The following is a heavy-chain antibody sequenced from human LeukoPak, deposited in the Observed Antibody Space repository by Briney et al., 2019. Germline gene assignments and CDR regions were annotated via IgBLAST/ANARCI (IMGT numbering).Heavy chain of an antibody. CDR3: TRNDDVYSSSFLDY. CDR1: GFTFGDYA. Sequence: GGSLRLSCTASGFTFGDYAMSWVRQAPGKGLEWVGFIRSKAYGGTIEYAASVKGRFTISRDDSKSIAYLQMNSLKTEDTAVYYCTRNDDVYSSSFLDYWGQGTLVTVSS. V-gene: IGHV3-49*04. CDR2: IRSKAYGGTI. J-gene: IGHJ4*02. D-gene: IGHD6-6*01.